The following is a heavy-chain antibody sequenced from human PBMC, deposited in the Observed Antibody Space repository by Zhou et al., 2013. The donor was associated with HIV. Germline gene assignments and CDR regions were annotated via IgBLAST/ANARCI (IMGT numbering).Heavy chain of an antibody. J-gene: IGHJ6*03. D-gene: IGHD6-6*01. V-gene: IGHV1-2*02. Sequence: QVQLVQSGAEVKKPGASVKVSCKASGYTFTAYYMHWLRQAPGQGLEWMGWINPHSGGTNFAQKFQGRVTMTRDTSITTAYMELSRLRSDDTAVYYCARDPYSSSFYYYYFMDVWGKGPQSPSP. CDR1: GYTFTAYY. CDR3: ARDPYSSSFYYYYFMDV. CDR2: INPHSGGT.